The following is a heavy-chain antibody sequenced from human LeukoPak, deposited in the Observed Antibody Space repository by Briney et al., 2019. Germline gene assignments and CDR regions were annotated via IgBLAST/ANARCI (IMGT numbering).Heavy chain of an antibody. CDR2: INGSGDAT. D-gene: IGHD2-21*01. CDR3: TKSDCGSDGRKLLSS. J-gene: IGHJ5*02. Sequence: GGSPRLSCAASGSIFSHYTMTWVRQAPGKGLEWVSSINGSGDATKYADSVMGRFTISRDNSKNTVSLQMNNLRAEDTAIYYCTKSDCGSDGRKLLSSWGQGTLVAASS. CDR1: GSIFSHYT. V-gene: IGHV3-23*01.